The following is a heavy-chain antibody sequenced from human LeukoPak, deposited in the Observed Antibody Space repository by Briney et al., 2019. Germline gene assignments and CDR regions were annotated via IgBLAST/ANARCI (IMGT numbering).Heavy chain of an antibody. CDR2: MNPNSGNT. J-gene: IGHJ3*02. Sequence: ASVKVSCKASGYTFTSYDINWVRQATGQGLEWMGWMNPNSGNTGYAQKFQGRVTMTRNTSISTAYMELSSLRSEDTAVYYCARARMYSSGWYRIGIDAFDIWGQGTMVTVSS. CDR1: GYTFTSYD. CDR3: ARARMYSSGWYRIGIDAFDI. D-gene: IGHD6-19*01. V-gene: IGHV1-8*01.